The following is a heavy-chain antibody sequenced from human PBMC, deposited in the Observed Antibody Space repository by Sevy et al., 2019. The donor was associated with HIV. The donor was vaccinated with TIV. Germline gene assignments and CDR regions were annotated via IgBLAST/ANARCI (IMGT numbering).Heavy chain of an antibody. CDR2: IYPGDSDT. CDR3: ARRGQGGSYSIDY. V-gene: IGHV5-51*01. J-gene: IGHJ4*02. Sequence: GESLKISCKGSGYSFTRYWIGWVRQMPGKGLEWMGIIYPGDSDTRYSPAFQGKVTISADKCISTAYLQWSSLKAADTAMYYCARRGQGGSYSIDYWGQGTLVTVSS. D-gene: IGHD1-26*01. CDR1: GYSFTRYW.